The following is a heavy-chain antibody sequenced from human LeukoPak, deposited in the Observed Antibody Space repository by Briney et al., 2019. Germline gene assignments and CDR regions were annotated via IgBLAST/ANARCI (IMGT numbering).Heavy chain of an antibody. D-gene: IGHD2-15*01. CDR2: INNDGSGT. CDR3: VRGGESTWS. CDR1: GFTFSSYW. J-gene: IGHJ4*02. Sequence: PGGSLRLSCAASGFTFSSYWMHWVRQAPGKGPVWVSRINNDGSGTTYADSVKGRFTISRDDAKNTLYLQMNSLRAEDTAVYYCVRGGESTWSGGQGTLVTVSS. V-gene: IGHV3-74*01.